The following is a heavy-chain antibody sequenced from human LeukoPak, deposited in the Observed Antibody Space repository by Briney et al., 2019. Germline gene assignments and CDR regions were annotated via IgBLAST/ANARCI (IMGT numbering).Heavy chain of an antibody. J-gene: IGHJ6*03. CDR1: GGTFSSYA. Sequence: SVKVSCKASGGTFSSYAISWVRQAPGQGLEWMGGIIPIFGTANYAQKFQGRVTITADKSTSTAYMELSSLRSEDTAVYYCASPPEVYYGSGSYYSAGYYYYYMDVWGKGTTVTVSS. CDR3: ASPPEVYYGSGSYYSAGYYYYYMDV. D-gene: IGHD3-10*01. CDR2: IIPIFGTA. V-gene: IGHV1-69*06.